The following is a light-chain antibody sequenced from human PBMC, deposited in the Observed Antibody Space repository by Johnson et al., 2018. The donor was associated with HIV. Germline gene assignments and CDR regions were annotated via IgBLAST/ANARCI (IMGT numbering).Light chain of an antibody. V-gene: IGLV1-51*02. J-gene: IGLJ1*01. CDR1: SSNIGNNY. CDR2: RNN. Sequence: QSVLTQPPSVSAAPGQKVTISCSGSSSNIGNNYVSWYQQLPGTAPKLLIYRNNQRPSGVPDRFSGSKSGSSATLGITGLQTGDEADYYCATWDRSLSAGGVFGTGTKVTVL. CDR3: ATWDRSLSAGGV.